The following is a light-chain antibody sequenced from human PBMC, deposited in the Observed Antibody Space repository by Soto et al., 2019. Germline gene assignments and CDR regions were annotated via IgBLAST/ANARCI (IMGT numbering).Light chain of an antibody. Sequence: EIVLTQSPGTLSLSPGERATLSCRASQTVTNTYLAWYQQKTGQAPKLLIYGASNRATGIPDRFSGSGSGTDFTLTISRLEPEDFAVYYCQQYGTLPPTFGGGTKVEIK. CDR1: QTVTNTY. V-gene: IGKV3-20*01. J-gene: IGKJ4*01. CDR3: QQYGTLPPT. CDR2: GAS.